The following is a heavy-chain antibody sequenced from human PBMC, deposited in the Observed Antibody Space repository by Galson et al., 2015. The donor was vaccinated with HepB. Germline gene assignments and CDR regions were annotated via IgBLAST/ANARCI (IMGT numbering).Heavy chain of an antibody. CDR1: GFTFRSYV. Sequence: SLRLSCAASGFTFRSYVMHWVRQAPGKGLEWVALISRDGSNKDYADSVKGRFTISRDNSRNTLSLQMNSLRGDDTAVYYCARGVRPYFDFWSSSPFWGQGTLVTVSS. CDR3: ARGVRPYFDFWSSSPF. V-gene: IGHV3-30*04. D-gene: IGHD3-3*01. J-gene: IGHJ4*02. CDR2: ISRDGSNK.